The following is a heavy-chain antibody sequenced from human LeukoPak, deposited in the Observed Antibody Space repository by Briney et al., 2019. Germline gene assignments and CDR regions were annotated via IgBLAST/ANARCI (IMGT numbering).Heavy chain of an antibody. Sequence: GESLKISGKGSGYSFPNYWIGWVRQMPGKGLEWMGIIYPGDFDTRYSPSFQGHVTISADKSISTAYLQWSSLEASDTAMYYCARAMPSAEWFGEAFDYWGQGTLVTVSS. J-gene: IGHJ4*02. V-gene: IGHV5-51*01. D-gene: IGHD3-10*01. CDR3: ARAMPSAEWFGEAFDY. CDR1: GYSFPNYW. CDR2: IYPGDFDT.